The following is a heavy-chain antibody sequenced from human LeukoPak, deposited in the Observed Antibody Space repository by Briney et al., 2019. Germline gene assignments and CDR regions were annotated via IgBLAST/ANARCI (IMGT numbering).Heavy chain of an antibody. V-gene: IGHV1-69*05. J-gene: IGHJ6*02. D-gene: IGHD4-17*01. CDR1: GGTFSSYA. CDR2: IIPIFGTA. CDR3: AREVAGHDYEYNYGMDV. Sequence: ASVKVSCKASGGTFSSYAISWVRQAPGQGLEWMGGIIPIFGTANYAQKFQGRVTITTDESTSTAYMELSSLRSEDTAVYYCAREVAGHDYEYNYGMDVWGQGTTVTVSS.